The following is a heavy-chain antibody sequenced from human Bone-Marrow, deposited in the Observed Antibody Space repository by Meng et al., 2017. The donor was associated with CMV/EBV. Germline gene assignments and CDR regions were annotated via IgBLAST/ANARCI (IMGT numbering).Heavy chain of an antibody. D-gene: IGHD1-7*01. CDR1: GFTFSSYA. CDR2: ISGSGGST. CDR3: AKDLLGITGTTVPFDY. Sequence: GESLKISCAASGFTFSSYAMSWVRQAPGKGLEWVSAISGSGGSTYYADSVKGRFTISRDNPKNTLYLQMNSLRAEDTAVYYCAKDLLGITGTTVPFDYWGQGTLVTVSS. V-gene: IGHV3-23*01. J-gene: IGHJ4*02.